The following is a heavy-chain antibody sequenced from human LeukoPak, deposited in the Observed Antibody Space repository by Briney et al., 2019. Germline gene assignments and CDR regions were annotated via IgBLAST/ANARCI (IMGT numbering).Heavy chain of an antibody. CDR1: GFTFSSYW. Sequence: PVGSLRLSCAASGFTFSSYWMHWVRQAPGKGLVWVSRINSDGSSTSYADSVKGRFTISRDNAKNTLYLQMNSLRAEDTAVYYCARDVIRRAFDYWGQGTLVTVSS. J-gene: IGHJ4*02. CDR3: ARDVIRRAFDY. D-gene: IGHD3-16*02. V-gene: IGHV3-74*01. CDR2: INSDGSST.